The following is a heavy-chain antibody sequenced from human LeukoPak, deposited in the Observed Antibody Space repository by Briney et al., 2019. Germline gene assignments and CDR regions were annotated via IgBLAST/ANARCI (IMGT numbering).Heavy chain of an antibody. CDR3: ARVEMAILSFDY. J-gene: IGHJ4*02. Sequence: SETLSLTCTVSGGSISSHYWSWIRQPPGKGLEWIGYIYYSGSTNYNPSLKSRVTISVDTSKNQFSLKLSSVTAADTAVYYCARVEMAILSFDYWGQGTLVTVSS. CDR1: GGSISSHY. CDR2: IYYSGST. D-gene: IGHD5-24*01. V-gene: IGHV4-59*11.